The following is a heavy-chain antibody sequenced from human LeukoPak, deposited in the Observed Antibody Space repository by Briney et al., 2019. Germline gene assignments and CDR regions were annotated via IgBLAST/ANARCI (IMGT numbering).Heavy chain of an antibody. Sequence: PSETLSLTCTVSGGSISSSSYYWGWIRQPPGKGLEWIGSIYYSGSTYYNPSLKSRVTISVDTSKNQFSLKLSSVTAADTAVYYCARLIWEIAAPGPFDYWGQGTLVTVSS. V-gene: IGHV4-39*01. CDR1: GGSISSSSYY. J-gene: IGHJ4*02. CDR2: IYYSGST. CDR3: ARLIWEIAAPGPFDY. D-gene: IGHD6-13*01.